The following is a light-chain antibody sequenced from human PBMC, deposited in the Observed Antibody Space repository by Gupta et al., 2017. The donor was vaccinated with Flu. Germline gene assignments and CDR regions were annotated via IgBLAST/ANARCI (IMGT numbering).Light chain of an antibody. CDR3: QQQNSCPFA. V-gene: IGKV3-15*01. Sequence: DILMTQSPASLSLSPGERVTLSCWASQCVSKHLAWYQQRSGQAPRLVIYEASIRTTDVSPRFNSGGSGKEFTLSISSLRSEDSAIYYCQQQNSCPFAFGKGTKVEIK. CDR1: QCVSKH. CDR2: EAS. J-gene: IGKJ1*01.